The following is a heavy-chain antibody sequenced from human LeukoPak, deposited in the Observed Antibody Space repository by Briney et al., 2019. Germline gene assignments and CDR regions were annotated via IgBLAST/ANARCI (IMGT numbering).Heavy chain of an antibody. D-gene: IGHD3-16*01. CDR3: STVWGMM. V-gene: IGHV3-15*01. CDR2: IRSRSDGGTI. CDR1: GFTVSSNY. Sequence: PGGFLRLSCAASGFTVSSNYMSWVRQAPGKGLEWVGQIRSRSDGGTIEYAAPVKGRFTISRDDSKSTLFLQMNTLKTEDTAVYYCSTVWGMMWGQGTMVTVSS. J-gene: IGHJ3*01.